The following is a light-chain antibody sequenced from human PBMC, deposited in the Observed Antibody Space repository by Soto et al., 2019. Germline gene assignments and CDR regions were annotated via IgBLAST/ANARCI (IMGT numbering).Light chain of an antibody. Sequence: QSALTQPPSASGSPGQSVTISCTGTSSDVGAYNYVSWYQQHAGKAPKLVIYEVTKRPSGVPDRFSGSKSANTASLTVSGLHAEYEAYYYCSSCASSNTWVFGGGTKLTVL. CDR2: EVT. CDR3: SSCASSNTWV. J-gene: IGLJ3*02. CDR1: SSDVGAYNY. V-gene: IGLV2-8*01.